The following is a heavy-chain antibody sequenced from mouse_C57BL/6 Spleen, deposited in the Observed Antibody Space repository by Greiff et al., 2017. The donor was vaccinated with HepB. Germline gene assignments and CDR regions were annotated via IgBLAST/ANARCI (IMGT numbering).Heavy chain of an antibody. D-gene: IGHD1-1*01. V-gene: IGHV1-74*01. CDR1: GYTFTSYW. J-gene: IGHJ1*03. CDR2: IHPSDSDT. CDR3: AIWDYYGSSSYWYFDV. Sequence: QVQLQQPGAELVKPGASVKVSCKASGYTFTSYWMHWVKQRPGQGLEWIGRIHPSDSDTNYNQKFKGKATLTVDKSSSTAYMQLSSLTSEDSAVYYCAIWDYYGSSSYWYFDVWGTGTTVTVSS.